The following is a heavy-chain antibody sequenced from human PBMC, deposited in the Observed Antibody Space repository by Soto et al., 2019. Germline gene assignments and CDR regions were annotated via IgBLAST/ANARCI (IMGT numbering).Heavy chain of an antibody. J-gene: IGHJ4*02. Sequence: QVQLQESGPRLVKPSETLSLTCTVSGGSISPYYWSWIRQSPGKGLEWLGYIFYSGTADYNPSLKNRVTLSVDTSKNQFSMELTSVTAADTDVYYCARHPDYGDYGYYFEVWGQGTLVTVSS. V-gene: IGHV4-59*01. CDR3: ARHPDYGDYGYYFEV. D-gene: IGHD4-17*01. CDR1: GGSISPYY. CDR2: IFYSGTA.